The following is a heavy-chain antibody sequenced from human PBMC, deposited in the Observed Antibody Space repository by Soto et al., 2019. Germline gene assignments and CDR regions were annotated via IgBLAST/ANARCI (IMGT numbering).Heavy chain of an antibody. D-gene: IGHD3-9*01. CDR2: VGTGGTA. CDR1: GFTFSSYA. Sequence: EVQLLESGGGLVQPGGSLRLSCAASGFTFSSYAMSWVRQAPGKGLEWVSAVGTGGTAYYADSVKGRFTISRDNSKHPPSLLINILSAEDTAVYYCFPYFPAARTRYFPPSGQGTLVTVSS. CDR3: FPYFPAARTRYFPP. J-gene: IGHJ1*01. V-gene: IGHV3-23*01.